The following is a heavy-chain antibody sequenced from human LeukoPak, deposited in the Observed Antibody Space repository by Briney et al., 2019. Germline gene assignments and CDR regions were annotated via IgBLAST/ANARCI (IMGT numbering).Heavy chain of an antibody. CDR1: GGTFSSYA. CDR2: IIPIFGTA. D-gene: IGHD5-12*01. J-gene: IGHJ3*02. V-gene: IGHV1-69*13. CDR3: AKEVATDAFDI. Sequence: ASVRVSCKASGGTFSSYAISWVRQAPGQGLEWMGGIIPIFGTANYAQKFQGRVTITADESTSTAYMELSSLRSEDTAVYYCAKEVATDAFDIWGQGTMVTVSS.